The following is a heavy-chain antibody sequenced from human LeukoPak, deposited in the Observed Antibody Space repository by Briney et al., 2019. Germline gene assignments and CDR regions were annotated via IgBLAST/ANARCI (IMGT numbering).Heavy chain of an antibody. V-gene: IGHV1-3*01. Sequence: ASVKVSCKSSGYTFTSYAMHWVRQAPGQRLEWMGWINAGNGNTKYSQKFQGRVTITRDTSASTAYMELSSLRSEDTAVYYCARDLRGYSYGYLAYWGQGTLVTVSS. D-gene: IGHD5-18*01. J-gene: IGHJ4*02. CDR1: GYTFTSYA. CDR2: INAGNGNT. CDR3: ARDLRGYSYGYLAY.